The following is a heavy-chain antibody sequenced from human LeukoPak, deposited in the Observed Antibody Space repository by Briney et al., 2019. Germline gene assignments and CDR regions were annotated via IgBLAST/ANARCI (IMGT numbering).Heavy chain of an antibody. CDR3: ARFLGYCSSTSCSSDAFDI. D-gene: IGHD2-2*01. CDR2: IYHSGST. CDR1: GGSISSGGYY. Sequence: SETLSLTCTVSGGSISSGGYYWSWLRQPPGKGLEWIGYIYHSGSTYYNPSLKSRVTISVDRSKNQFSLKLSSVTAADTAVYYCARFLGYCSSTSCSSDAFDIWGQGTMVTVSS. V-gene: IGHV4-30-2*01. J-gene: IGHJ3*02.